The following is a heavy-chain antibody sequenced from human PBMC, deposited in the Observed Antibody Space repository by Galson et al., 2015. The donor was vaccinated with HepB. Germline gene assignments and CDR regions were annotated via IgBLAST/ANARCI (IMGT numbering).Heavy chain of an antibody. V-gene: IGHV3-73*01. CDR3: VRSGDFSGYSSR. D-gene: IGHD6-13*01. CDR2: IRSKATNFAA. Sequence: SLRLSCAASGFTFSSSAIHWVRQASGKGPEWIGHIRSKATNFAALYVPSLKGRFTISRDDSKNPVYLHMRSLKTDDTAVYYCVRSGDFSGYSSRWGQGTLVTVSS. J-gene: IGHJ4*02. CDR1: GFTFSSSA.